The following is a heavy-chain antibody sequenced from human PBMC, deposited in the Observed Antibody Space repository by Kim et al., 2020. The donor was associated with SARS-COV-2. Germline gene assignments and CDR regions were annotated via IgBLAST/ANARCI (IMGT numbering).Heavy chain of an antibody. J-gene: IGHJ3*02. Sequence: GGSLRLSCAASGFTISSYSMNWVRQAPGKGLEWVSSISSSSSYIYYADSVKGRFTISRDNAKNSLYLQMNSLRAEDTAVYYCARVVVVTAIQGAFDIWGQGTMVTVSS. CDR2: ISSSSSYI. CDR1: GFTISSYS. V-gene: IGHV3-21*01. D-gene: IGHD2-21*02. CDR3: ARVVVVTAIQGAFDI.